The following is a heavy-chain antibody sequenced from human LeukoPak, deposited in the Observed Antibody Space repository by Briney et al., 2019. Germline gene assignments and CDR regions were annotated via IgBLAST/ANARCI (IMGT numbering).Heavy chain of an antibody. V-gene: IGHV3-23*03. CDR1: GFTFSNYA. Sequence: GGSLRLSCAASGFTFSNYAMSWGRQAPGKVVEWGSVIFGSGRSAYYADSVKGRFTISRDNSKSTLCLQLNSLRGEDTAVYYCARESEYGDYIFNAFDIWGQGTMVTVPS. D-gene: IGHD4-17*01. J-gene: IGHJ3*02. CDR3: ARESEYGDYIFNAFDI. CDR2: IFGSGRSA.